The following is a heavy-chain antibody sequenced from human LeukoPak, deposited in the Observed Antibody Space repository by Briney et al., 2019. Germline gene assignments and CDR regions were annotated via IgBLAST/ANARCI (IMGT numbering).Heavy chain of an antibody. CDR2: INVVNGAI. J-gene: IGHJ6*02. Sequence: GGSLRLSCATSGFTLRYYQMNWVRQAPGKGLEWVSYINVVNGAIYYADSVKGRFTISGDIATNSVYLQMNSLRAEGTALYYCVRDGNRGYDMDVWGQGTAVTVSS. V-gene: IGHV3-48*01. CDR3: VRDGNRGYDMDV. CDR1: GFTLRYYQ. D-gene: IGHD3-10*01.